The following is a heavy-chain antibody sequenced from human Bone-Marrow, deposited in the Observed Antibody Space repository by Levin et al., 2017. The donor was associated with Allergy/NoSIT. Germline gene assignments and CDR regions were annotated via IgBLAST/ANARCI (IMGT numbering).Heavy chain of an antibody. CDR3: AFLDGYNLSGPES. CDR1: GFTFSSYW. J-gene: IGHJ4*02. Sequence: GESLKISCAASGFTFSSYWMHWVRQAPGKGLVWVSRINSDGSSTSYADSVKGRFTISRDNAKNTLYLQMNSLRAEDTAVYYCAFLDGYNLSGPESRGQGTLVTVSS. V-gene: IGHV3-74*01. CDR2: INSDGSST. D-gene: IGHD5-24*01.